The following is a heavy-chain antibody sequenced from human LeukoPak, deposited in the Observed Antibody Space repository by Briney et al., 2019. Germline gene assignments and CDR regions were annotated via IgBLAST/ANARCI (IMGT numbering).Heavy chain of an antibody. CDR2: INHRGST. V-gene: IGHV4-34*01. CDR1: GGSFNAYY. D-gene: IGHD1-1*01. Sequence: PSETLSLTCAVYGGSFNAYYWSWIRQSPEKGLEWIGEINHRGSTNYYPSLKSRVTISVDTSKNQFSLKLSSVTAADTAVYYCATWRTAKTGFDYWGQGTLVTVSS. CDR3: ATWRTAKTGFDY. J-gene: IGHJ4*02.